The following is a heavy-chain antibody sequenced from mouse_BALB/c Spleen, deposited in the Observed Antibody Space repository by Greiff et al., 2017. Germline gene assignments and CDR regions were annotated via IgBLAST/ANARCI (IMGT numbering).Heavy chain of an antibody. CDR1: GFSLTSYG. J-gene: IGHJ4*01. Sequence: QVQLQQSGPDLVAPSQSLSITCTVSGFSLTSYGVHWVRQPPGKGLEWLVVIWSDGSTTYNSALKSRLSISKDNSKSQVFLKMNSLQTDDTAMYYCARHELYWGAMDYWGQGTSVTVSS. CDR2: IWSDGST. V-gene: IGHV2-6-2*01. D-gene: IGHD2-1*01. CDR3: ARHELYWGAMDY.